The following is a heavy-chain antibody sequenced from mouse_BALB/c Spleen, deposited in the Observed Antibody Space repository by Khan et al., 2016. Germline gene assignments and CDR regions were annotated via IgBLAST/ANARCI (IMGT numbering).Heavy chain of an antibody. J-gene: IGHJ3*01. CDR2: SYPGSGST. CDR3: ARADAGRFAY. CDR1: GYTFTDYG. V-gene: IGHV1-81*01. Sequence: QVQLQQSGPELVKPGASVKMSCKASGYTFTDYGISWVKQRTGQGLEWIGESYPGSGSTYYNEKFKGKATLTADKSSNTAYMQLSSLTSEDSAVYFCARADAGRFAYWGQGTLVTVSA.